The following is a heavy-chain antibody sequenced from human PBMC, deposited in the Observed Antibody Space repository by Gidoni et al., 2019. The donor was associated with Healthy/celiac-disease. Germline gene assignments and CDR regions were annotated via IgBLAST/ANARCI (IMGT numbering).Heavy chain of an antibody. D-gene: IGHD3-3*01. CDR1: GYPVTSYG. Sequence: QVQLVQSGAEVKKPGASVKVSCKASGYPVTSYGISWVRQAPGQGLEWMGWISAYNGNTNYAQKLQGSVPMTTATSTSTAYMELRSLRSDATAVYYCARMTATYYDFWSGSALDYWGQGTLVTVSS. CDR2: ISAYNGNT. CDR3: ARMTATYYDFWSGSALDY. V-gene: IGHV1-18*01. J-gene: IGHJ4*02.